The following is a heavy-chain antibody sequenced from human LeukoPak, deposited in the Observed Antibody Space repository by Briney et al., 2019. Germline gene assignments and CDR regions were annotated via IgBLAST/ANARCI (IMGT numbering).Heavy chain of an antibody. V-gene: IGHV3-11*04. CDR2: ISASGAVP. CDR1: GFRFDSFY. CDR3: ARSLIVASEDY. Sequence: GGCLRLSCAASGFRFDSFYMGWIRQVPGKGLDYIAFISASGAVPYYAESVKGRFTISRDNAKNSVSLQMNSLSADDTAVYYCARSLIVASEDYWGQGTLVTVSS. D-gene: IGHD3-22*01. J-gene: IGHJ4*02.